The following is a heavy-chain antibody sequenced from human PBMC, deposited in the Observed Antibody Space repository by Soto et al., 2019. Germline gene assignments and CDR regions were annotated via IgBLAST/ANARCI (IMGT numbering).Heavy chain of an antibody. CDR1: GYIFTAYS. D-gene: IGHD2-15*01. Sequence: GASVKVSCKASGYIFTAYSMHWVRRAPGQGLEWMGVVNPSGGSTNYAQKFQGRITLTRDTSRSTVYMDLSSLTSEDTAVYYCAREASCRDGICYSEYFQRWGQGTLVTVSS. V-gene: IGHV1-46*01. CDR3: AREASCRDGICYSEYFQR. CDR2: VNPSGGST. J-gene: IGHJ1*01.